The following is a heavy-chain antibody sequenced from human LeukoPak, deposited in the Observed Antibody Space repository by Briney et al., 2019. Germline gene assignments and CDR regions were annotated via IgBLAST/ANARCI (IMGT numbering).Heavy chain of an antibody. Sequence: PGASLRLSCAASGFTFTNYGMHWVRQAPGKGLEWVALISYDGSDKNYADSVKGRFTISRDNSKNTLYMQMNSLRAEDTAVYYCAKGIDSSGYWADYWGQGTLVTVSS. CDR2: ISYDGSDK. CDR3: AKGIDSSGYWADY. J-gene: IGHJ4*02. D-gene: IGHD3-22*01. V-gene: IGHV3-30*18. CDR1: GFTFTNYG.